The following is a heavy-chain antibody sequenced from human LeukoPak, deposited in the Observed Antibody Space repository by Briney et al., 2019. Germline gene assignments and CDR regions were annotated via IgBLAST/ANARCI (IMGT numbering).Heavy chain of an antibody. CDR3: ASHSGGYAY. CDR2: INHSGST. Sequence: PSETLSLTCAVYGGSFSGYYWSWIRQPPGKGLEWIGEINHSGSTNYNSSLKSRVTISLDTSKNQFSLKVSSVTAADTAVYYCASHSGGYAYWGQGTLVTVSS. J-gene: IGHJ4*02. D-gene: IGHD5-12*01. V-gene: IGHV4-34*01. CDR1: GGSFSGYY.